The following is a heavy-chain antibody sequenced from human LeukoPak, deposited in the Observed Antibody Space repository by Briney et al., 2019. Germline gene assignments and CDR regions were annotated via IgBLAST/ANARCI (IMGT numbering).Heavy chain of an antibody. J-gene: IGHJ6*03. CDR1: GYTFTSYY. V-gene: IGHV1-46*01. D-gene: IGHD3-3*01. CDR3: AREERFWSGYKDDRLGYYYYYMDV. Sequence: ASVKVSCKASGYTFTSYYMHWVRQAPGQGLEWMGIINPSGGSTSYAQKFQGRVTMTRDMSTSTVYMELSSLRSEDTAVYYCAREERFWSGYKDDRLGYYYYYMDVWGKGTTVTVSS. CDR2: INPSGGST.